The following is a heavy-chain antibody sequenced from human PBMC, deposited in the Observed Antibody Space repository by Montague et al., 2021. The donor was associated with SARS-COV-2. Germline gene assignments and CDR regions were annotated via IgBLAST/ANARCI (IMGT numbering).Heavy chain of an antibody. Sequence: CAISGDSVCINSPTWKWIRQSPSRGLEWLGRTYYRSRWSNDYAVSVRSRIIINPDTSTNQFSLQLGSVTPEDTAVYFCARERWAVGVSFDYWGQGTLVTVSS. J-gene: IGHJ4*02. CDR1: GDSVCINSPT. V-gene: IGHV6-1*01. CDR3: ARERWAVGVSFDY. D-gene: IGHD1-26*01. CDR2: TYYRSRWSN.